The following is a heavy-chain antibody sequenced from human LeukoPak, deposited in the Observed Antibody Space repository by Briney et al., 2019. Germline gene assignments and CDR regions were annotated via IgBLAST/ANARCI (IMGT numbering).Heavy chain of an antibody. CDR2: IYYSGST. CDR1: GGSISNYY. Sequence: SETLSLTCTVSGGSISNYYWSWIRQPPGKGLEWIGYIYYSGSTNYNPSLKSRVTISVDTSKNQFSLKLSSVIAADTAVYYCARQGSGSARDWGQGTLVTVS. V-gene: IGHV4-59*08. CDR3: ARQGSGSARD. D-gene: IGHD6-19*01. J-gene: IGHJ4*02.